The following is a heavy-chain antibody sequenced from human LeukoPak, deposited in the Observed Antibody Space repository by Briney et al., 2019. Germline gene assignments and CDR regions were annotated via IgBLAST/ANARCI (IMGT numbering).Heavy chain of an antibody. CDR3: ARDPDAFLRLSVFDI. Sequence: SQTLSLTCAISGDSVSSRSASWNWIRQSPSRGLEWLGRTYYRSKWYNDYAVPVKSRITINPDTSKNQFSLQLNSVTPEDTAVYYCARDPDAFLRLSVFDIWGQGTMVTVSS. CDR2: TYYRSKWYN. D-gene: IGHD3-16*02. CDR1: GDSVSSRSAS. J-gene: IGHJ3*02. V-gene: IGHV6-1*01.